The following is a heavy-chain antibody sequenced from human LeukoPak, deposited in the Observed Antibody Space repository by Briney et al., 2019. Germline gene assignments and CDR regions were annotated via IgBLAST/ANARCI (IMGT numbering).Heavy chain of an antibody. CDR3: ARVEGGSGWYYFDY. CDR2: IYYSGST. Sequence: SETLSLTCTVSGGSISSGDYYWSWIRQPPGKGLEWIGYIYYSGSTCYNPSLKSRVTISVDTSKNQFSLKLSSVTAADTAVYYCARVEGGSGWYYFDYWGQGTLVTVSS. J-gene: IGHJ4*02. V-gene: IGHV4-30-4*01. CDR1: GGSISSGDYY. D-gene: IGHD6-19*01.